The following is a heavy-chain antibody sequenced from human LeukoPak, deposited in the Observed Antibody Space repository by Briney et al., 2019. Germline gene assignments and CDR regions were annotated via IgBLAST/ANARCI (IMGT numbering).Heavy chain of an antibody. J-gene: IGHJ4*02. CDR2: INQDESAK. V-gene: IGHV3-7*04. D-gene: IGHD2-15*01. Sequence: GGSLRLSCAASGSTLTTYWMSWVRQAPGKGLEWVANINQDESAKYYLDSVKGRFTISRDNAQNSLYLQMNSLRAEDTAVYYCARSRYCSGGSCYLDYWGQGTLVTVSS. CDR1: GSTLTTYW. CDR3: ARSRYCSGGSCYLDY.